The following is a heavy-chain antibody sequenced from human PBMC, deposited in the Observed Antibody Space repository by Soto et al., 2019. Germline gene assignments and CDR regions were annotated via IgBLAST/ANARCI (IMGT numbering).Heavy chain of an antibody. CDR2: ISYDGSNK. V-gene: IGHV3-30-3*01. Sequence: VGSLRLSCAASGFTFSSYAMHWVRQAPGKGLEWVAVISYDGSNKYYADSVKGRFTISRDNSKNTLYLHMNSLRAEDTAVYYCARDYIAAADYYYYYYGMDVWGQGTTVTVSS. D-gene: IGHD6-13*01. J-gene: IGHJ6*02. CDR3: ARDYIAAADYYYYYYGMDV. CDR1: GFTFSSYA.